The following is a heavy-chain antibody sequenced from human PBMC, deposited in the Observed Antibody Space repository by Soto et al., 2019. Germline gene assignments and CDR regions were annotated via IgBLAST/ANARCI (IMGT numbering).Heavy chain of an antibody. CDR1: GYPFTHYG. CDR2: ISPYNGNT. CDR3: AKNGQPPYYYYGLDV. V-gene: IGHV1-18*01. J-gene: IGHJ6*02. D-gene: IGHD2-8*01. Sequence: ASVKVSCKSSGYPFTHYGITWIRQAPGQGLEWMGWISPYNGNTNYAQTLQGRVTLTTDTSTGTAYMELRSLTSDDTAVYYCAKNGQPPYYYYGLDVWGQGTKVTVSS.